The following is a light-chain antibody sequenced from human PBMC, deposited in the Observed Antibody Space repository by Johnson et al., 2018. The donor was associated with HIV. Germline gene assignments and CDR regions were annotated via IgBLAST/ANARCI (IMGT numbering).Light chain of an antibody. CDR3: GTWDSSLSAYV. Sequence: QSVLTQPPSVSAAPGQKVTISCSGSSSKIGNKYVSWYQQFPGTAPKLLIYDNNKRPSGIPDRFSGSKSGSSATLGITGLQTGDEADYYCGTWDSSLSAYVFGTGPRVTVL. V-gene: IGLV1-51*01. CDR1: SSKIGNKY. CDR2: DNN. J-gene: IGLJ1*01.